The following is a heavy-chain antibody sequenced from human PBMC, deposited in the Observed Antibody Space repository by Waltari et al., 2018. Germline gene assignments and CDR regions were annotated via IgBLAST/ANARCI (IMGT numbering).Heavy chain of an antibody. D-gene: IGHD3-10*01. CDR1: AGSISGSS. Sequence: QVQLQESGPGLVKPSEPLSLTCTVSAGSISGSSWGWIRQPPGKGLEWIGYIHSVGSTKYNPSFQSQITISVDTSKNQFSLKLTSVTAADTAVYYCARISLAISATRGHFDYWGQEILVTVSS. J-gene: IGHJ4*02. CDR3: ARISLAISATRGHFDY. CDR2: IHSVGST. V-gene: IGHV4-59*01.